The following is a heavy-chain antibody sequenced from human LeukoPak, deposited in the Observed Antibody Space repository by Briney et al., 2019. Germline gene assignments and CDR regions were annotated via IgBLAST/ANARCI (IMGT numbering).Heavy chain of an antibody. CDR2: ISSSGSTI. V-gene: IGHV3-48*03. Sequence: GGSLRLSCAASGFTFSSYEMNWVRQAPGKGLEWVSYISSSGSTIYYADSVKGRFTISRDNSKNTLFLQMNSLRAEDTAVYYCATSPEWDLGIFDYWGQGTLVTVSS. D-gene: IGHD1-26*01. CDR1: GFTFSSYE. J-gene: IGHJ4*02. CDR3: ATSPEWDLGIFDY.